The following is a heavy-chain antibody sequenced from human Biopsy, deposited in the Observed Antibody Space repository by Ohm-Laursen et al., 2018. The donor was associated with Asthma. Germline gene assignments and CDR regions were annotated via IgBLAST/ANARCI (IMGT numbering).Heavy chain of an antibody. CDR1: GFTFGDYW. J-gene: IGHJ1*01. Sequence: GSLRLSCAASGFTFGDYWMSWVRQVPGKGLEWVANIKHDGTEKNHVDSLKGRFTISRDNAKNSLYPQMNSLRAEDTAVYYCARTFHFWSPYHAEHYQLWGQGTLVTAPS. V-gene: IGHV3-7*01. CDR2: IKHDGTEK. D-gene: IGHD3-3*02. CDR3: ARTFHFWSPYHAEHYQL.